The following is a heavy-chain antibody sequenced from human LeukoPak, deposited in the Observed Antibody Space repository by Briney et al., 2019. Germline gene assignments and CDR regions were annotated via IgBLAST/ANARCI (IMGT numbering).Heavy chain of an antibody. Sequence: GGSLRLSCAASGVTFSSCWMHWVRQDPGHGLVWVSYIRGDGASTSYTDSVKSRFTISRDNAKNTLYLQMNGLRVEDTAVYYCARVGGVSGRAFDMWGQGTMVTVSS. V-gene: IGHV3-74*01. CDR2: IRGDGAST. D-gene: IGHD6-25*01. CDR1: GVTFSSCW. CDR3: ARVGGVSGRAFDM. J-gene: IGHJ3*02.